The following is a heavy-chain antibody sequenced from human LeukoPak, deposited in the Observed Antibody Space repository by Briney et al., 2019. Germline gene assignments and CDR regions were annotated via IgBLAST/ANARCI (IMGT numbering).Heavy chain of an antibody. CDR2: ISYDGSNK. Sequence: PGGSLRLSCAASGFTFSSYGMHWVRQAPGKGLEWVAVISYDGSNKNYADSMKGRFTISRDNSKNTLYLQMNSLRAEDTAVYYCAKDRSGSHDYWGQGTLVTVSS. CDR1: GFTFSSYG. CDR3: AKDRSGSHDY. V-gene: IGHV3-30*18. D-gene: IGHD1-26*01. J-gene: IGHJ4*02.